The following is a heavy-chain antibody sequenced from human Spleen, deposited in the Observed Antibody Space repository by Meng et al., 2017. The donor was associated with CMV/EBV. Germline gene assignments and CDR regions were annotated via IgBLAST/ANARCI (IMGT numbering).Heavy chain of an antibody. D-gene: IGHD3-22*01. CDR1: GYTFTTHW. Sequence: GESLKISCKGSGYTFTTHWIVWVRQMPGQGLEWMGIIYPGDSEARYSPSFQGQISISVDKSISTAYLQWSSLKASDTAMYYCARHSYDSSGYYSGLDYWGQGTLVTVS. CDR2: IYPGDSEA. CDR3: ARHSYDSSGYYSGLDY. V-gene: IGHV5-51*01. J-gene: IGHJ4*02.